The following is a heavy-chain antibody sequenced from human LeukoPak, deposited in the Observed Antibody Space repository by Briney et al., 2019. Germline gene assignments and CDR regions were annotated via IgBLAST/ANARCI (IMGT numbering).Heavy chain of an antibody. J-gene: IGHJ4*02. Sequence: SVKVSCKASGGTFSSYAISWVRQAPGQGLEWMGRIIPIFGTANYAQKFQGRVTITADESTSTAYMELSSLRSEDTAVYYCARPNNPVVVDYYDSSGYYLDYWGQGTLVTVSS. CDR1: GGTFSSYA. D-gene: IGHD3-22*01. CDR3: ARPNNPVVVDYYDSSGYYLDY. CDR2: IIPIFGTA. V-gene: IGHV1-69*13.